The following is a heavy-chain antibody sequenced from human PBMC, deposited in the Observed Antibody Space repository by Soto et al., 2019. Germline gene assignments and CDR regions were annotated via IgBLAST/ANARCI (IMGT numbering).Heavy chain of an antibody. CDR1: GGSISSSSYY. D-gene: IGHD3-10*01. CDR2: IYYSGST. CDR3: ARHAKRLLFDY. Sequence: SETLSLTCTVSGGSISSSSYYWGWIRQPPGKGLEWIGSIYYSGSTYYNPSLKSRVTISVDTSKNQFSLKLGSVTAADTAVYYCARHAKRLLFDYWGQGTLVTVSS. J-gene: IGHJ4*02. V-gene: IGHV4-39*01.